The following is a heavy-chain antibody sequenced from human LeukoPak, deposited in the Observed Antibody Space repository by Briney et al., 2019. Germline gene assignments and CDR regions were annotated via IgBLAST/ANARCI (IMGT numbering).Heavy chain of an antibody. D-gene: IGHD3-16*01. V-gene: IGHV3-48*04. J-gene: IGHJ5*02. Sequence: GGSLRLSCAASGFAFSTYGMNWVRQAPGKGLEWVSYISSSGSTIYYADSVKGRFTISRDNAKNSLYLQMNSLRAEDTAVYYCARGYDYVWGSYSGNWFDPWGQGTLVTVSS. CDR1: GFAFSTYG. CDR2: ISSSGSTI. CDR3: ARGYDYVWGSYSGNWFDP.